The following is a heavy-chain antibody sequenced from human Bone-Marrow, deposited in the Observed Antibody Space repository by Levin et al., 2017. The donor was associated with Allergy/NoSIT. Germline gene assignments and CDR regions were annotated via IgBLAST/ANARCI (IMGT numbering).Heavy chain of an antibody. CDR3: TTQEYSGCYRTKLDDY. D-gene: IGHD1-26*01. V-gene: IGHV3-15*01. Sequence: GESLKISCAASGFTFSNAWMSWVRQAPGKGLEWVGRIKSKTDGGTTDYAAPVKGRFTISRDDSKNTLYLQMNSLKTEDTAVYYCTTQEYSGCYRTKLDDYWGQGTLVTVSS. CDR2: IKSKTDGGTT. CDR1: GFTFSNAW. J-gene: IGHJ4*02.